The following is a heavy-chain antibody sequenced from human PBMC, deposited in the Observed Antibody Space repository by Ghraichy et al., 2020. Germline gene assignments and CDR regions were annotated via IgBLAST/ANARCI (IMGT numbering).Heavy chain of an antibody. CDR1: VFTFSSYA. V-gene: IGHV3-23*01. CDR3: AGSGSMITFGYDY. Sequence: GGSLRLSCAASVFTFSSYAMSWVRQAPGKGLEWVSAISGSGGSTYYADSVKGRFTISRDNSKNTLYLQMNSLRAEDTAVYYCAGSGSMITFGYDYWGQGTLVTVSS. J-gene: IGHJ4*02. CDR2: ISGSGGST. D-gene: IGHD3-16*01.